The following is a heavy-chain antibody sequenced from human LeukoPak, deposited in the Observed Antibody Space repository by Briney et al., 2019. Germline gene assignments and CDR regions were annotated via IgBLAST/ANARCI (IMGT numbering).Heavy chain of an antibody. Sequence: PSETLSLTXTVSGGSISSGDYYWSWIRQPPGEGLEWIGYIYYSGSTYYNPSLKSRVTISVDTSKNQFSLKLSSVTAADTAVYYCARDPKPTIFGVASFDYWGQGTLVTVSS. CDR1: GGSISSGDYY. D-gene: IGHD3-3*01. CDR2: IYYSGST. V-gene: IGHV4-30-4*08. J-gene: IGHJ4*02. CDR3: ARDPKPTIFGVASFDY.